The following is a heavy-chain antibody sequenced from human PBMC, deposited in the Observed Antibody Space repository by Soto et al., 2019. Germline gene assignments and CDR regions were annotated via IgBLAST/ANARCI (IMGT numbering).Heavy chain of an antibody. V-gene: IGHV3-23*01. CDR2: ISGSGGST. D-gene: IGHD6-6*01. CDR3: EKDVCVAARPHLFDY. J-gene: IGHJ4*02. CDR1: GLSFSSYA. Sequence: GSLRLSSAASGLSFSSYAMSWVRQAPGKGLEWVSAISGSGGSTYYADSVKGRFTISRDNSKNTLYLQMNRLRAEDTAVYYCEKDVCVAARPHLFDYWGQGTLVTVSS.